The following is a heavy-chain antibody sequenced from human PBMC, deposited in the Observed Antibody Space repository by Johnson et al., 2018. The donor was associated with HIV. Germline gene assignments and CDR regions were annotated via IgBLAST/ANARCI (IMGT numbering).Heavy chain of an antibody. CDR1: GFTFSSYG. CDR3: ALQWELLHAAFDI. Sequence: QVQLVESGGGVVQPGRSLRLSCAASGFTFSSYGMHWVRQAPGKGLEWVAVISYDGSNKYYADSVKGRFTISRDNSKNTLYRQMNSLRAEDTAVYYCALQWELLHAAFDIWGQGTMVTVSS. D-gene: IGHD1-26*01. CDR2: ISYDGSNK. V-gene: IGHV3-30*03. J-gene: IGHJ3*02.